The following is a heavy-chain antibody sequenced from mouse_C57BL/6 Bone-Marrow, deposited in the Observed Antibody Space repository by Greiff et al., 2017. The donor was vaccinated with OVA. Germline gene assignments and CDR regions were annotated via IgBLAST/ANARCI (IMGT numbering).Heavy chain of an antibody. Sequence: VQLQQSGAELVKPGASVKLSCTASGFNIKDYYMHWVKQRTEQGLEWIGRIDPEDGETKYAPEFQGKATITADTSSNTAYLQLSSLTSEDTAVYYCAPIYDGYPYAMDYWGQGTSVTVSS. CDR1: GFNIKDYY. CDR3: APIYDGYPYAMDY. D-gene: IGHD2-3*01. J-gene: IGHJ4*01. CDR2: IDPEDGET. V-gene: IGHV14-2*01.